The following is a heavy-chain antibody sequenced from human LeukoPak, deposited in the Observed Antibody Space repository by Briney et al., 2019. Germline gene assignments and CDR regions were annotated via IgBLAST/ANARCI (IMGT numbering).Heavy chain of an antibody. CDR3: ARGHCSSTSCYRRRYGMDV. V-gene: IGHV1-8*01. Sequence: GSSVKVSCKASGYTFTSYDINWVRQATGQGLEWMGWMNPNSGNTGYAQKLQGRVTITRNTSINTAYMELSSLRSEDTAVYYCARGHCSSTSCYRRRYGMDVWGQGTTVTVSS. J-gene: IGHJ6*02. CDR2: MNPNSGNT. CDR1: GYTFTSYD. D-gene: IGHD2-2*01.